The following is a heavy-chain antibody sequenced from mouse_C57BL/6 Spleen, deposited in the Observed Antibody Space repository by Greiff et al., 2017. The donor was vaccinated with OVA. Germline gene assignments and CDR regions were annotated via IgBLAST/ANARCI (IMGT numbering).Heavy chain of an antibody. CDR3: ARQQLTGTYYAMDY. CDR1: GFTFSSYG. CDR2: ISSGGSYT. D-gene: IGHD4-1*01. J-gene: IGHJ4*01. Sequence: EVKLVESGGDLVKPGGSLKLSCAASGFTFSSYGMSWVRQTPDKRLEWVATISSGGSYTYYPDSVKGRFTISRDNAKNTLYLQMSSLKSEDTAMYYCARQQLTGTYYAMDYWGQGTSVTVSS. V-gene: IGHV5-6*01.